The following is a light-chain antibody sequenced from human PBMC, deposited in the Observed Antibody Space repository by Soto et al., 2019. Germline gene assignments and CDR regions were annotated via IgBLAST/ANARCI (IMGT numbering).Light chain of an antibody. J-gene: IGLJ1*01. Sequence: QSELPQPGSVSGSPGQSITISCTGTSSDVGGYNYVSWYQQHPGKAPKLMIYDVTNRPSGVSNRFSGSKSGNTASLTISGLQAEDEADYYCSSYTSSSTYFFGTGTKVTVL. CDR1: SSDVGGYNY. CDR3: SSYTSSSTYF. CDR2: DVT. V-gene: IGLV2-14*01.